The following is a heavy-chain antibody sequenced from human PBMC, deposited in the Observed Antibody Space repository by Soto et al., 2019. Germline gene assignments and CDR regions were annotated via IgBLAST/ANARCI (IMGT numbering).Heavy chain of an antibody. CDR1: GASISSSSFC. CDR3: ARPASSGWSPDLGGMDV. CDR2: ICYSGST. D-gene: IGHD6-25*01. V-gene: IGHV4-39*01. J-gene: IGHJ6*02. Sequence: QLQLQESGPGLVKPSETLSLTCTVSGASISSSSFCWVWIRQPPGEGLEWIGSICYSGSTYYSPSLKSRVTLSVDTSKSQFSLRVSSVTAADTAVYYCARPASSGWSPDLGGMDVWGQGTTVTVSS.